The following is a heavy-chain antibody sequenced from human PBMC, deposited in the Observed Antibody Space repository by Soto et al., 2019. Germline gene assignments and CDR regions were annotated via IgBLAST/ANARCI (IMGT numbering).Heavy chain of an antibody. J-gene: IGHJ5*01. V-gene: IGHV4-30-4*01. CDR2: IFYSGIT. CDR3: ARGGHYYDSSGSIDS. CDR1: GGAIGSGDFY. Sequence: QVQLQESGPGLVKPSQTLSLTCTVPGGAIGSGDFYWSWIRQPPGKGMEWIGEIFYSGITYYNSSLKSRVTLSVDTSKNQFSLKLTSVTAPDTAVYYCARGGHYYDSSGSIDSWGQGTLVTVAS. D-gene: IGHD3-22*01.